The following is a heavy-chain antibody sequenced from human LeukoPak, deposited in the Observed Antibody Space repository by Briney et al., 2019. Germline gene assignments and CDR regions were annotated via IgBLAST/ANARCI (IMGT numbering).Heavy chain of an antibody. CDR1: GFTFRNYW. CDR2: IKQDGSEK. J-gene: IGHJ4*02. Sequence: GGSLRLSCAASGFTFRNYWMGWVRQAPGKGLEWVANIKQDGSEKYYVDSVTGRSSISRGNAQNSLYLQMNSLRAEDTAVYYCARWATSFDLWGQGTLVTVSS. CDR3: ARWATSFDL. V-gene: IGHV3-7*01.